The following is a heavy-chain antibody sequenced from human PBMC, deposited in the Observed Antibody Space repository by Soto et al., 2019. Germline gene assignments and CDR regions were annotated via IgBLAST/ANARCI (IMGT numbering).Heavy chain of an antibody. CDR1: GFTFSGYS. J-gene: IGHJ5*02. CDR2: ISGSGGST. CDR3: TTYDIVTGPSLTTNL. Sequence: GGSLRLSSAASGFTFSGYSMSWVRQAPEKGLEWVYAISGSGGSTYYADSVKGRFTISRDNTKTTLYLQMNRLRAEDTAVYYCTTYDIVTGPSLTTNLWGQGTLVTVSS. V-gene: IGHV3-23*01. D-gene: IGHD3-9*01.